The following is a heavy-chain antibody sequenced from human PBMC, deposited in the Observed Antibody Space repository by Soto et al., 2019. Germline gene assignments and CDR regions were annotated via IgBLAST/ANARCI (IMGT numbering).Heavy chain of an antibody. CDR2: ISSNGVST. V-gene: IGHV3-64D*06. CDR1: GLSFNDYA. D-gene: IGHD3-3*01. CDR3: VKDRFVNY. J-gene: IGHJ4*02. Sequence: PGGSLRLSWSASGLSFNDYAMHWVRQAAGKGLKYVSSISSNGVSTYYADSVKGRFTISRDNSKNTLYLQMNSLRVEDTAVYYCVKDRFVNYWGQGALVTVSS.